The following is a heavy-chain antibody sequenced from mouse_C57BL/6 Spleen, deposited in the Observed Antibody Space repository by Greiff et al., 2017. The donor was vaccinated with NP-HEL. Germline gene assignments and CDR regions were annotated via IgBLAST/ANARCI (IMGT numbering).Heavy chain of an antibody. CDR1: GYSFTGYY. J-gene: IGHJ3*01. CDR2: INPSTGGT. D-gene: IGHD3-2*01. Sequence: EVQLQQPGPELVKPGASVKISCKASGYSFTGYYMNWVKQSPGKSLEWIGEINPSTGGTTYNQKFKAKATLTVDKSSSTAYMQLTSLTSEDSAVYYCAIGGDRAFAYWGKGTLVTVSA. V-gene: IGHV1-42*01. CDR3: AIGGDRAFAY.